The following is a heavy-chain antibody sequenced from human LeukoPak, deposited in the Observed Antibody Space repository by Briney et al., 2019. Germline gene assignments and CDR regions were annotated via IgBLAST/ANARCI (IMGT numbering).Heavy chain of an antibody. CDR1: GGSFSGYY. CDR3: ARGPGSGWYGVYFF. V-gene: IGHV4-34*01. Sequence: TSETLTLTCAVYGGSFSGYYWSWIRQPPGKGLEWIGEINHSGSTNYNPSLKSRVTISVDTSKSKFSLKLSSVTAADTAVYYCARGPGSGWYGVYFFWGQGTLVTVSS. D-gene: IGHD6-19*01. J-gene: IGHJ4*02. CDR2: INHSGST.